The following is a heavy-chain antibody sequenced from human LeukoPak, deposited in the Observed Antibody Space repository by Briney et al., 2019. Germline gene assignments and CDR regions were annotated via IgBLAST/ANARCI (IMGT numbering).Heavy chain of an antibody. Sequence: GGSLRLSCAASGFTFSSYSMNWVRQAPGKGLEWVSYISSSSSTIYYADSVKGRFTISRDNAKNSLYLQMNSLRAEDTAVYYCARLTGYSSGYWGQGTLVTVSS. CDR2: ISSSSSTI. CDR1: GFTFSSYS. J-gene: IGHJ4*02. CDR3: ARLTGYSSGY. D-gene: IGHD6-19*01. V-gene: IGHV3-48*01.